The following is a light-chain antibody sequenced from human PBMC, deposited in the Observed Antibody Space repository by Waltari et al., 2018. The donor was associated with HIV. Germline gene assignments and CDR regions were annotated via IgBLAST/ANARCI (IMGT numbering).Light chain of an antibody. Sequence: IQMTQSPSTLSASVGDRVTITCRASHNLYTWLPWYQQRPGEVPKLLIYKASILAYGVPSEFSGEGSATEYTLTITILQPEDSATYYCIHCQKRMETFGQVTKV. CDR3: IHCQKRMET. V-gene: IGKV1-5*03. J-gene: IGKJ1*01. CDR2: KAS. CDR1: HNLYTW.